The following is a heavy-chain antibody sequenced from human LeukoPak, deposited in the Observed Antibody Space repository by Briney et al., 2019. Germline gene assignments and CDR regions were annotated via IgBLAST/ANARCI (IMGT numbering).Heavy chain of an antibody. V-gene: IGHV1-8*01. CDR3: TRGSSGRRDN. Sequence: ASVKVSCKASGYTFTSCYIHWVRQAPGQGLEWMGWMNPNSGNTGYGQSFQGRITMTRDISIGTAYMELSNLTSEDTAIYYCTRGSSGRRDNWGQGTLVTVSA. CDR2: MNPNSGNT. D-gene: IGHD6-19*01. J-gene: IGHJ4*02. CDR1: GYTFTSCY.